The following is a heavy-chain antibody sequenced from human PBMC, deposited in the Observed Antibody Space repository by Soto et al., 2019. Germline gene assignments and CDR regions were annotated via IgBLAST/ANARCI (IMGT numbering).Heavy chain of an antibody. V-gene: IGHV4-31*03. CDR2: IYYSGST. J-gene: IGHJ4*02. CDR1: GGSISSGGYS. CDR3: ARAPLAARDFDD. Sequence: PSETLSLTFTVSGGSISSGGYSWSWSRQHPGKGLEWIGYIYYSGSTYYNPSLKSRVTISVDTSKNQFSLKLSSVTAADTAGYYCARAPLAARDFDDWGQGPLVTV. D-gene: IGHD6-6*01.